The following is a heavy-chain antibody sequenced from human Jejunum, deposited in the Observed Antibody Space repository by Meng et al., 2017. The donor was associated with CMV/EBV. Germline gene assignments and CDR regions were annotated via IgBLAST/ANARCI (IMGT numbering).Heavy chain of an antibody. CDR3: AHRIDYRSNWHSGWFDP. D-gene: IGHD1-1*01. CDR2: IYWDDDK. V-gene: IGHV2-5*02. Sequence: FPHGTPGVAWVRIHQSPGKALAWLAFIYWDDDKRYNPSLKSRLTITKDTSKNQVVLTMTDMDPADTATYSCAHRIDYRSNWHSGWFDPWGQGTLVTVSS. J-gene: IGHJ5*02. CDR1: FPHGTPGVA.